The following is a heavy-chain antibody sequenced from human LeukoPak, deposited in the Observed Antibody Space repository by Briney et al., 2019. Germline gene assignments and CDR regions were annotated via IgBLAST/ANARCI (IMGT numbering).Heavy chain of an antibody. CDR3: ARGPKGGMATTNPPYFDY. CDR1: GASISSGSYY. D-gene: IGHD5-24*01. J-gene: IGHJ4*02. V-gene: IGHV4-61*02. Sequence: SQTLSLTCTVSGASISSGSYYWSWIRQPAGKGLEWIGRIYTSGSTNYNPSLKSRVTISVDTSKNQFSLKLSSVTAADTAVYYCARGPKGGMATTNPPYFDYWGQGTLVTVSS. CDR2: IYTSGST.